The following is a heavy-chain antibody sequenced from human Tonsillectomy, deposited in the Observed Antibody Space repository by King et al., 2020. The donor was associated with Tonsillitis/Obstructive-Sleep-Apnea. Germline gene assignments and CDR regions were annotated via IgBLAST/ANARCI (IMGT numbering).Heavy chain of an antibody. Sequence: VQLQQWGAGLLKPSEPLSLTCGVFGGSFSGYYWSWIRQPPGKGLEWIGEVNDSGRSNYNPSLQSRVAISVDTSTQQFSLRLNSLTAADTAVYYCARAGIIVDDAFDIWGHGTVVTVSS. CDR1: GGSFSGYY. CDR2: VNDSGRS. CDR3: ARAGIIVDDAFDI. J-gene: IGHJ3*02. D-gene: IGHD2-15*01. V-gene: IGHV4-34*01.